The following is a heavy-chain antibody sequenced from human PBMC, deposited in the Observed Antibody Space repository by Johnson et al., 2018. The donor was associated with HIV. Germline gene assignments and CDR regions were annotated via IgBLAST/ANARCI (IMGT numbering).Heavy chain of an antibody. CDR3: AKDAYCSGGRCYGFGAFDI. CDR2: ISYDGSNK. J-gene: IGHJ3*02. CDR1: GFTFSTYA. D-gene: IGHD2-15*01. V-gene: IGHV3-30-3*02. Sequence: QVQLVESGGGVVRPGESLRLSCAASGFTFSTYAMHWVRQAPGKGLEWVAVISYDGSNKYYAESVKGRFTISRDNSKNTLYLQMNSLRAEDTAVFYCAKDAYCSGGRCYGFGAFDIWGQGTMVTVSS.